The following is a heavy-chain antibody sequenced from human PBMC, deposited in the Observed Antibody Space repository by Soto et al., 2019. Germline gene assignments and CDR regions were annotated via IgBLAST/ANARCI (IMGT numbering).Heavy chain of an antibody. D-gene: IGHD6-6*01. V-gene: IGHV4-31*03. CDR3: ARSGNSSGGYYYYYGMDV. CDR1: GGSISSGGYY. J-gene: IGHJ6*02. CDR2: IYYSGST. Sequence: PSETLSLTCTVSGGSISSGGYYWSWIRQHPGKGLEWIGYIYYSGSTYYNPSLKSRVTISVDTSKNQFSLKLSSVTAADTAVYYCARSGNSSGGYYYYYGMDVWGQGTTVTVSS.